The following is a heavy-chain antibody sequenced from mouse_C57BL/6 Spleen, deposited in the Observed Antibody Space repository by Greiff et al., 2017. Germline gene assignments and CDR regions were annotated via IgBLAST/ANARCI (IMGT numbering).Heavy chain of an antibody. Sequence: QVQLQQSGPELVKPGASVKLSCKASGYTFTSYDINWVKQRPGQGLEWIGWIYPSDGSTKYNEKFKGKDTLTVDTSSSTAYMKLHSLTSEDYAVYFCARGDGAMDYWGQGTSVTVSS. CDR2: IYPSDGST. J-gene: IGHJ4*01. CDR1: GYTFTSYD. V-gene: IGHV1-85*01. D-gene: IGHD3-3*01. CDR3: ARGDGAMDY.